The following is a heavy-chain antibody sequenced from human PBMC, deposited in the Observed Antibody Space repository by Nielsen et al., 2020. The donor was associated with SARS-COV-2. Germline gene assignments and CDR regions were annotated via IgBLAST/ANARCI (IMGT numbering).Heavy chain of an antibody. J-gene: IGHJ4*02. D-gene: IGHD6-13*01. V-gene: IGHV1-3*01. CDR3: ARETAAAGY. CDR2: INAGNGNT. Sequence: WVRQAPGQRLEWMGWINAGNGNTKYSQKFQGRVTITRDTSASTAYMELSSLRSEDTAVYYCARETAAAGYWGQGTLVTVSS.